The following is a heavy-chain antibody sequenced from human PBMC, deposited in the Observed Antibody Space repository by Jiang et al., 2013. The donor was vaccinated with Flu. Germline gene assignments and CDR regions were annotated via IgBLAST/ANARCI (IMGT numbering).Heavy chain of an antibody. CDR2: IFYDGST. CDR3: ARQLNTGIYGRGYFDY. Sequence: GPGLVKPSETLSLTCTVSGGYISSSNYYGGWIRQPPGKGLEWIGSIFYDGSTFHNPSLQSRVTISVDMSKSQFSLKLSSVTAADSAVYYCARQLNTGIYGRGYFDYWGQGTLVTVSS. CDR1: GGYISSSNYY. J-gene: IGHJ4*02. V-gene: IGHV4-39*01. D-gene: IGHD1-1*01.